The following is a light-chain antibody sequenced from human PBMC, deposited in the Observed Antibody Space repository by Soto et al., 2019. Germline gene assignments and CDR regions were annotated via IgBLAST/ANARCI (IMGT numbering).Light chain of an antibody. CDR1: SLPKQY. J-gene: IGLJ2*01. CDR3: QSADSSGTYHVV. Sequence: SYELTQPPSVSVSRGQTARITCSGDSLPKQYAYWYQQKPGQAPVLVIYKDSERPSGIPERFSGSSSGTTVTLTISGVQAEDEADYYCQSADSSGTYHVVFGGGTKLTVL. CDR2: KDS. V-gene: IGLV3-25*03.